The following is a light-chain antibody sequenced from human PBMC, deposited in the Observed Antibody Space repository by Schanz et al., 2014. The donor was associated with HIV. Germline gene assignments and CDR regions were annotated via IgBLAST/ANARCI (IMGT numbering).Light chain of an antibody. Sequence: EIVMTQSPATLSVSPGERATLSCRASQSVSSYFTWYQQKPGQAPRLLFYGASTRATGIPDRFSGSGSGTDFTLTISRLEPEDFAVYYCQQYGSSPKTFGQGTKVEIK. CDR3: QQYGSSPKT. J-gene: IGKJ1*01. CDR1: QSVSSY. V-gene: IGKV3-20*01. CDR2: GAS.